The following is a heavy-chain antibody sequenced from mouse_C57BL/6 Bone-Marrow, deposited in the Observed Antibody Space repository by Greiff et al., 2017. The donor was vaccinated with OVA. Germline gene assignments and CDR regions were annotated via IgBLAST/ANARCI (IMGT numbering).Heavy chain of an antibody. D-gene: IGHD1-1*01. CDR3: ASSDSYYDSRRTY. CDR2: INPSTGGT. Sequence: EVQLQQSGPELVKPGASVKLSCTASGYSFTGYYMNWVKQSPEKSLEWIGDINPSTGGTNYNQKFKAKATLSVDKSSSTDYMQRKSLTSEDSAVDDCASSDSYYDSRRTYWGQGTLVTVSA. V-gene: IGHV1-42*01. CDR1: GYSFTGYY. J-gene: IGHJ3*01.